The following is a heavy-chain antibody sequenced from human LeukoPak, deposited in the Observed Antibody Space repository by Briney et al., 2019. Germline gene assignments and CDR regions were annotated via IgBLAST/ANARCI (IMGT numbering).Heavy chain of an antibody. CDR3: AREGGSYYFNLDL. CDR2: VSSDGKNT. J-gene: IGHJ5*02. D-gene: IGHD1-26*01. CDR1: GFTFSRYG. Sequence: GRSLRLSCAASGFTFSRYGMHWVRQAPGKGLEWVAVVSSDGKNTYHAGSVKGRFTISRDNSKNTLYLQMNSLRADDTAVYYCAREGGSYYFNLDLWGQGTLVTVSS. V-gene: IGHV3-30*03.